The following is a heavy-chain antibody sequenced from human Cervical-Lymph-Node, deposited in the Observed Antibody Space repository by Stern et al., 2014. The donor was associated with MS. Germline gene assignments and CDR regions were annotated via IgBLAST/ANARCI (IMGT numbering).Heavy chain of an antibody. CDR3: ARSNYCSGGSCYYYYGMDV. V-gene: IGHV1-2*06. CDR2: INTNSCGA. D-gene: IGHD2-15*01. CDR1: GYTFTGYY. Sequence: VQLVQSGAEVKKPGASVKVSCKASGYTFTGYYMHWVRQAPGQGLEWKGRINTNSCGAIYAQKFQGRVTIARDTSISTAYMELSRLRSDDTSVYYCARSNYCSGGSCYYYYGMDVWGQGTTVTVSS. J-gene: IGHJ6*02.